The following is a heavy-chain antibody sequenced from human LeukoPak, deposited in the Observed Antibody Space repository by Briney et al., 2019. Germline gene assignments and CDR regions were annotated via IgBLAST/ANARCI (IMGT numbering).Heavy chain of an antibody. J-gene: IGHJ4*02. CDR3: ARDSSGYFGEVY. CDR2: IIPILGIA. CDR1: GGTFSSYA. V-gene: IGHV1-69*04. Sequence: SVKVSCKASGGTFSSYAISWVRQAPGQGLEWMGRIIPILGIANYAQKFQGRVTITADKSTSTAYMELSSLRPEDTAVYYCARDSSGYFGEVYWGQGTLVTVSS. D-gene: IGHD3-22*01.